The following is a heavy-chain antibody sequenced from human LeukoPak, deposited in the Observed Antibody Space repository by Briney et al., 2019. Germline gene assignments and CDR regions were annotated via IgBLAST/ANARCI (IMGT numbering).Heavy chain of an antibody. J-gene: IGHJ4*02. D-gene: IGHD4-17*01. CDR3: ASRDGGDYPYFDY. CDR1: GFTVDRKH. V-gene: IGHV3-66*01. Sequence: GGSLRLSCAASGFTVDRKHMTWVRQAPGKGLQWISFIYTGGNTYYSDSVKGRFTVSRDTSKNTLYLQMDSLRDEDTGVYRCASRDGGDYPYFDYWGPGTLVTVSS. CDR2: IYTGGNT.